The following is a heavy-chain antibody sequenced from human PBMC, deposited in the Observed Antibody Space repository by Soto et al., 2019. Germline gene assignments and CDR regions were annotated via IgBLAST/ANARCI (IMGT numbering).Heavy chain of an antibody. CDR1: GVTFSSYT. CDR3: ARGPNKLATDLEP. CDR2: IIPILRIA. D-gene: IGHD5-12*01. J-gene: IGHJ5*02. Sequence: QVQLVQSGAEVKKPGSSVQVSCKASGVTFSSYTIHWVRQAPGQGLEWMGRIIPILRIAHSAQKFQGRVTITADKSTSTVFMEVSSLTSEDTALYYCARGPNKLATDLEPWGQGTLVIVSS. V-gene: IGHV1-69*02.